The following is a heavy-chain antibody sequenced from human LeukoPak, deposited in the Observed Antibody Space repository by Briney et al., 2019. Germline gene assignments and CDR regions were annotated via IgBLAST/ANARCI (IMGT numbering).Heavy chain of an antibody. CDR1: GFSVSSNY. D-gene: IGHD2-2*01. Sequence: GGSLRLSCAASGFSVSSNYMSWVRQAPGKGLEWVSTIYSGESAYYADSVKGRFTISRNNSKNALVLQMNSLTAADTAVYYCARDGGSGYCSSSNCYEGFDYWGQGTLVTVSS. CDR2: IYSGESA. V-gene: IGHV3-66*01. J-gene: IGHJ4*02. CDR3: ARDGGSGYCSSSNCYEGFDY.